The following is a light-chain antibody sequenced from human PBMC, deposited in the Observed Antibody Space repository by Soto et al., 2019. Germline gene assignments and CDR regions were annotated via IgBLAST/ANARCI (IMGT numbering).Light chain of an antibody. CDR1: QSVSSY. J-gene: IGKJ1*01. CDR2: DAS. CDR3: QLYGSSPRA. V-gene: IGKV3-20*01. Sequence: EIVLTQSPATLSLSPGERATLSCRASQSVSSYLAWYQQKPGQAPRLLIYDASNRATGIPARFSGSGSGTDFTLTITRLEPEDFAVYYCQLYGSSPRAFGQGTKVDI.